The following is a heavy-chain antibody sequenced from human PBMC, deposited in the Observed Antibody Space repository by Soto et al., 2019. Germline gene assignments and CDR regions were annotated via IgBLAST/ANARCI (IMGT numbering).Heavy chain of an antibody. V-gene: IGHV3-66*01. J-gene: IGHJ3*02. CDR3: ASRDCSSTSCTIIPSDNDAFDI. D-gene: IGHD2-2*01. CDR2: IYSGGST. Sequence: EVQLVESGGGLVQPGGSLRLSCAASGFTVSSNYMSWVRQAPGKGLEWVSVIYSGGSTYYADSVKGRFTISRDNSKNTLYLQMNSLRAEDTAVYYCASRDCSSTSCTIIPSDNDAFDIWGQGTMVTVSS. CDR1: GFTVSSNY.